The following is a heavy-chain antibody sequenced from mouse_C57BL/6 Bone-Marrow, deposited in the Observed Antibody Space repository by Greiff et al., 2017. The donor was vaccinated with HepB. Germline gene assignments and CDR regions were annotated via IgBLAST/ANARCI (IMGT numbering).Heavy chain of an antibody. V-gene: IGHV1-15*01. J-gene: IGHJ3*01. D-gene: IGHD2-3*01. CDR1: GYTFTDYE. Sequence: QVQLQQSGAELVRPGASVTLSCKASGYTFTDYEMHWVKQTPVHGLEWIGAIDPETGGTAYNQKFKGKAILTADKSSSTAYMELRSLTSEDSAVYYCTRSDDGYYRYWFAYWAKGLWSLSLQ. CDR2: IDPETGGT. CDR3: TRSDDGYYRYWFAY.